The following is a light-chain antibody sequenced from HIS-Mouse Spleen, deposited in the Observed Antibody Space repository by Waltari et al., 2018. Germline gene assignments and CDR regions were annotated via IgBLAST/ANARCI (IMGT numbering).Light chain of an antibody. J-gene: IGLJ3*02. CDR2: DVS. CDR1: SSDVGGYNH. Sequence: QSALTQPRSVSGSPGQSVTISCTGTSSDVGGYNHGSWYQQHPGKAPKLMIYDVSKRPSWVPDRFSVSKSGSTASLTISGLQAEDEADYYCCSYAGSYTWVFGGGTKLTVL. CDR3: CSYAGSYTWV. V-gene: IGLV2-11*01.